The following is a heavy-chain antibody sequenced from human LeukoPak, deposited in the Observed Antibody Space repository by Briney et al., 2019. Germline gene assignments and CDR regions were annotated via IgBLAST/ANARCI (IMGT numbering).Heavy chain of an antibody. D-gene: IGHD3-16*01. CDR1: GFIFRSYW. Sequence: PGESLRLSYAASGFIFRSYWMKSVRQARREGLEWVAKIKQDGSEKYYVDSVRGRFTISRDNAKNSLYLQMNSLRAEDTAVYYCARDPDDYPGVAFDMWGQGTMVTVSS. V-gene: IGHV3-7*04. J-gene: IGHJ3*02. CDR3: ARDPDDYPGVAFDM. CDR2: IKQDGSEK.